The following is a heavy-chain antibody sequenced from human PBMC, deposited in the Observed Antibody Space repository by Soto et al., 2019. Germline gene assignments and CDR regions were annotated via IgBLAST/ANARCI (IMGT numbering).Heavy chain of an antibody. J-gene: IGHJ4*02. Sequence: EVQLLESGGGLVQPGGSLRLSCAASGFTFSSYAMSWVRQAPGKGLEWVSAISGSGGSTYYADSVKGRFTISRDNSQSRVYLQMDSLRAEDTAVYYCAKWGYGAEDFDCWGQGTLVTVSS. V-gene: IGHV3-23*01. D-gene: IGHD4-17*01. CDR2: ISGSGGST. CDR1: GFTFSSYA. CDR3: AKWGYGAEDFDC.